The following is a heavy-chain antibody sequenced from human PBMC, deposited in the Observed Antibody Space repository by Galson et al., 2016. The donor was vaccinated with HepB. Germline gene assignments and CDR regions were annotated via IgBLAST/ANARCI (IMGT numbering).Heavy chain of an antibody. D-gene: IGHD3-10*01. J-gene: IGHJ6*02. CDR3: ARGRSLWDDYHGRDV. CDR1: GGSINIGDYS. Sequence: TLSLTCAVSGGSINIGDYSWSWIRQPPGKGLEWIGDIYLSGITYYNPSLKSRVTMSLDRSKNQFSLELTSVTAADTAVYFCARGRSLWDDYHGRDVWGQGTTVTVSS. CDR2: IYLSGIT. V-gene: IGHV4-30-2*01.